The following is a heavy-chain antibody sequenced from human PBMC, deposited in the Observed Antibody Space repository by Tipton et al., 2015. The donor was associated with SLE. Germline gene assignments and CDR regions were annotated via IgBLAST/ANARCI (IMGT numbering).Heavy chain of an antibody. CDR3: ARGVTMVRGNFFDY. CDR1: GGSFSGYY. Sequence: TLSLTCAVYGGSFSGYYWSWIRQPPGKRLEWIGEINHTGSTNYNPSLKSRVTISVDTSKNQFSLTLSSVTAADTAVYYCARGVTMVRGNFFDYWGQGTLVTVSS. D-gene: IGHD3-10*01. CDR2: INHTGST. J-gene: IGHJ4*02. V-gene: IGHV4-34*01.